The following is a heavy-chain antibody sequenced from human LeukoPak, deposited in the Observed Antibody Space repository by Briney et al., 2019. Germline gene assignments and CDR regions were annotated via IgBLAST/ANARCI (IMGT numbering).Heavy chain of an antibody. Sequence: GGSLRLSCAASGFTFSGYGMHWVRQAPGKGLEWVAVIWYDGSKKYYADSVKGRFTISRDNSKNTLFLQMDSLRAEDTAMYYCARDRRYSSSWPIDYWGQGTLVTASS. CDR1: GFTFSGYG. D-gene: IGHD6-13*01. CDR2: IWYDGSKK. V-gene: IGHV3-33*01. CDR3: ARDRRYSSSWPIDY. J-gene: IGHJ4*02.